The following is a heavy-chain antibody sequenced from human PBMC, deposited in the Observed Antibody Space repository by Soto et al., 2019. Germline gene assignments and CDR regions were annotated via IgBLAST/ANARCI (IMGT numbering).Heavy chain of an antibody. D-gene: IGHD6-19*01. CDR2: FDPEDGET. J-gene: IGHJ5*02. Sequence: ASVKVCCTVSGYTITELSMHWVRQAPRKGLEWMGGFDPEDGETIYAQKFQGRVTMTEDTSTDTAYMELSSLRSEDTAVYYCATAPGGWFPSNWFDPWGQGTLVTVSS. CDR1: GYTITELS. V-gene: IGHV1-24*01. CDR3: ATAPGGWFPSNWFDP.